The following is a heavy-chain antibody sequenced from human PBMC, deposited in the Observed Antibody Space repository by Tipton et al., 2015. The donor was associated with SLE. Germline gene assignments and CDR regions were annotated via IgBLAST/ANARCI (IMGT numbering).Heavy chain of an antibody. CDR3: ARAGTTKGASDWYFDL. CDR1: GFTFSSYS. CDR2: ISSSGSYI. V-gene: IGHV3-21*03. Sequence: GSLRLSCAASGFTFSSYSMNWVRQAPGKGLEWVSSISSSGSYIYYAGSVKGRFTISRDNAKNSLYLQMNSLRAEDTAVYYCARAGTTKGASDWYFDLWGRGTLVTVSS. J-gene: IGHJ2*01. D-gene: IGHD1-7*01.